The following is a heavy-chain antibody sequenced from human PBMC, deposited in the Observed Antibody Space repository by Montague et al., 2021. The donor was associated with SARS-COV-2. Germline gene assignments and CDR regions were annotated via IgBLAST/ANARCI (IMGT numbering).Heavy chain of an antibody. CDR2: IFWDDDK. D-gene: IGHD4-23*01. V-gene: IGHV2-5*02. CDR1: GFSLSTSGEG. CDR3: AHKVKWELYYFDY. J-gene: IGHJ4*02. Sequence: VKPTQTLTLTCTVSGFSLSTSGEGVGWIRQPPGKALEWLAPIFWDDDKRYSPSLKNRVTITKDTSKNQVVLRMTNMDPLDTATYYCAHKVKWELYYFDYWGQGTLVTVSS.